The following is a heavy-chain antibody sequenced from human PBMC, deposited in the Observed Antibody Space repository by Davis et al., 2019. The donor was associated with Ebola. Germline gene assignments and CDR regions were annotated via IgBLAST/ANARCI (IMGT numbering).Heavy chain of an antibody. CDR3: ARTRGYSGFFGDYYSYGMDV. D-gene: IGHD5-12*01. CDR1: GFSLNTGGMC. CDR2: IDWDDDK. V-gene: IGHV2-70*11. J-gene: IGHJ6*02. Sequence: SGPTLVKPTQTLTLTCTFSGFSLNTGGMCVSWARQPPGKALEWLARIDWDDDKYYSTSLKTRLTISKVTSKNQVVLTLTNMDPADIATYYCARTRGYSGFFGDYYSYGMDVWGQGTTVTVSS.